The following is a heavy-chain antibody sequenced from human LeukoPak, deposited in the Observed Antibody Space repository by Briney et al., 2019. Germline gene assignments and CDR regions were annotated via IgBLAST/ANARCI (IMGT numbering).Heavy chain of an antibody. V-gene: IGHV3-7*03. J-gene: IGHJ4*02. Sequence: SGGSLRLSCAASGFTFSRYWMSWVRQAPGKGLEWVANINQDGSEKYYVDSVKGRFTISRDNSKNTLYLQMNSLRAEDTAVYYCAKDRHEDYYGDHFDYWGQGTLVTVSS. CDR1: GFTFSRYW. CDR3: AKDRHEDYYGDHFDY. D-gene: IGHD3-10*01. CDR2: INQDGSEK.